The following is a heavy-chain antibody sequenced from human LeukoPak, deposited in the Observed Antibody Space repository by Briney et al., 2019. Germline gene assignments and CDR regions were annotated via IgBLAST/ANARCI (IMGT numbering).Heavy chain of an antibody. J-gene: IGHJ5*02. V-gene: IGHV4-61*02. Sequence: TSETLSLTCTVSGGSISSGSYYWSWIRQPAGKGLEWIGRIYTSGSTNYNPSLKSRVTISVDTSKNQFSLKLRSVTAADTAVYYCAREADNWFDPWGQGTLVTVSS. CDR3: AREADNWFDP. CDR2: IYTSGST. CDR1: GGSISSGSYY.